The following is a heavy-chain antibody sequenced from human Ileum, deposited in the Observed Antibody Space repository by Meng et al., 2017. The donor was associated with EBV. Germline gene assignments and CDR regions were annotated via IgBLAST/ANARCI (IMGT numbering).Heavy chain of an antibody. CDR1: GGSISSSNW. CDR2: IHHTEST. J-gene: IGHJ4*02. D-gene: IGHD3-22*01. Sequence: HLPGSGPGLVQRAGALSLTWASTGGSISSSNWWSWVRQAPGKGLEWIGEIHHTESTNYNPSLKSRVTISVDKSKNQFSLKLSSVTAADTAVYYCARESYSDSSGYYSLDYWGQGSLVTVSS. V-gene: IGHV4-4*02. CDR3: ARESYSDSSGYYSLDY.